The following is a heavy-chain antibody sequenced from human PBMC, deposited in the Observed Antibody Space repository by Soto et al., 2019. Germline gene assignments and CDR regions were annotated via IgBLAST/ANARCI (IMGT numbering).Heavy chain of an antibody. V-gene: IGHV3-30-3*01. CDR1: GFTFSTYS. D-gene: IGHD2-8*01. CDR3: ARDDEGRCLAFDI. Sequence: QVQLVESGGGVVQPGRSLRLSCAASGFTFSTYSMHWVRQAPGKGLEWVAVIAYDGSKKYYAESVKGRYTMSRDNSKTTMSVQMISLRAEDTAVYYCARDDEGRCLAFDICAQLTMVTVS. CDR2: IAYDGSKK. J-gene: IGHJ3*02.